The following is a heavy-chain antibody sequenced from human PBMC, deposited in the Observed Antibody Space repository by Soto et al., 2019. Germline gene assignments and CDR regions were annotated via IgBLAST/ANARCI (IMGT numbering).Heavy chain of an antibody. Sequence: EVQLVPSGAEVKKPGESLEISCKGSGYSFTSYWIGCVRQMPGKGLEWMGIIYPGDSDTRYSPSFQGQFTISADKSISAAYLQWSSLKASDTAMYYCARRPWGYSSGWYYDYWGQGTLVTVSS. CDR2: IYPGDSDT. J-gene: IGHJ4*02. V-gene: IGHV5-51*03. D-gene: IGHD6-19*01. CDR3: ARRPWGYSSGWYYDY. CDR1: GYSFTSYW.